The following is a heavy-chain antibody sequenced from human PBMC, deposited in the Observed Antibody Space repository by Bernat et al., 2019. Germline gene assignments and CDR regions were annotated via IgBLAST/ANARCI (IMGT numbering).Heavy chain of an antibody. J-gene: IGHJ5*02. D-gene: IGHD5-24*01. Sequence: QVQLVQSGAEVKKPGASVKVSCKASGYTFTGYYMHWVRQAPGQGLEWMGWINPNSGGTNYAQKFQGRVTMTRDTSISTAYMDLSRLRSDDTAVYYCARESEMATTVGWFDPWGQGTLVTVSS. V-gene: IGHV1-2*02. CDR3: ARESEMATTVGWFDP. CDR2: INPNSGGT. CDR1: GYTFTGYY.